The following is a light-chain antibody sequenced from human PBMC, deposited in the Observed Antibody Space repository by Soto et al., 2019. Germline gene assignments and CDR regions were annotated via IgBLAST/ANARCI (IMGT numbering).Light chain of an antibody. J-gene: IGLJ3*02. CDR1: SSNIGSNT. Sequence: QLVLTQPPSASGTPGQRVTISCSGSSSNIGSNTVNWYQQLPGTAPKLLIYSNNQRLSGVPDRFSGSKSGTSASLAISGLQAEDEADYYCAAWDDSLNGSWVFGGGTQLTVL. V-gene: IGLV1-44*01. CDR3: AAWDDSLNGSWV. CDR2: SNN.